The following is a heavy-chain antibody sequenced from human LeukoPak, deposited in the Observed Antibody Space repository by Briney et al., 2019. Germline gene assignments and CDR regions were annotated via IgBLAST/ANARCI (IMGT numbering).Heavy chain of an antibody. V-gene: IGHV4-39*07. D-gene: IGHD3-3*01. J-gene: IGHJ5*02. CDR1: GGSISSSSYY. CDR2: IYYSGST. Sequence: SETLSLTCTVSGGSISSSSYYWGWIRQPPGKGLEWIGNIYYSGSTYYNPSLKSRVIISVDKSKKQFSLKLSSVTAADTAVYYCARSAFGVALNWFDPWGQGTLVTVSS. CDR3: ARSAFGVALNWFDP.